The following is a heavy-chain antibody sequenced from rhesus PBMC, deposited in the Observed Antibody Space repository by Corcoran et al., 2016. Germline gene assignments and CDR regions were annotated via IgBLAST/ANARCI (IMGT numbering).Heavy chain of an antibody. CDR2: ISGSSGST. CDR1: GGSVSSSNW. V-gene: IGHV4-65*01. J-gene: IGHJ4*01. Sequence: QVQLQESGPGLVKPSETLSLTCAVSGGSVSSSNWWSWIRQPPGKGLEWIGYISGSSGSTYYNPSLKSRVTISTDTSKNQFSLKLSSVTAADTAVYYCARYSGSPYYFDYWGQGVLVTVSS. CDR3: ARYSGSPYYFDY. D-gene: IGHD3-16*01.